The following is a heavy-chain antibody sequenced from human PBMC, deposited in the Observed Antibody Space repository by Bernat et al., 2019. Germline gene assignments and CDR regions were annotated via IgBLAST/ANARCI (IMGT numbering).Heavy chain of an antibody. CDR2: VNGGGGAT. V-gene: IGHV3-23*01. J-gene: IGHJ4*02. CDR3: ARDDAAEGGFLDY. CDR1: GFRFNSYA. D-gene: IGHD6-13*01. Sequence: EVQLLESGGGLVQPGGSLRLSCAAAGFRFNSYAMSWVRQAPGKGPEWVSRVNGGGGATDYIDSVKGRFTISRDNSKNTLYLQMNSLRAEDTAVYYCARDDAAEGGFLDYWGQGTLVTVSS.